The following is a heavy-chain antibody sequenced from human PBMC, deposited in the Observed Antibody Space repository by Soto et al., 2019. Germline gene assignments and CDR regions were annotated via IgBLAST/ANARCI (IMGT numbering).Heavy chain of an antibody. J-gene: IGHJ4*02. CDR3: AKDISGIAVAGCPDY. CDR2: ISGGGAST. D-gene: IGHD6-19*01. Sequence: GGSLRLSCAASGFTFDDYAMHWVRQAPGKGLEWVSLISGGGASTYYADSVKGRFTISRDNSKNSLYLQMNSLRTEDTALNYCAKDISGIAVAGCPDYWGQGTLVTVSS. V-gene: IGHV3-43*02. CDR1: GFTFDDYA.